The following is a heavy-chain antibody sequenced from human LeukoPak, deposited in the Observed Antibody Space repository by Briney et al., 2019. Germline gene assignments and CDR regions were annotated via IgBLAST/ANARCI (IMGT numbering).Heavy chain of an antibody. CDR1: GGSISSGGYY. CDR2: IYYSGST. Sequence: SETLSLTCAVSGGSISSGGYYWSWIRQHPGKGLEWIGYIYYSGSTYYNPSPKSRVTISVDTSKNQFSLKLSSVTAADTAVYYCARDKSKHEYSSSRRIDAFDIWGQGTMVTVSS. V-gene: IGHV4-31*11. J-gene: IGHJ3*02. D-gene: IGHD6-6*01. CDR3: ARDKSKHEYSSSRRIDAFDI.